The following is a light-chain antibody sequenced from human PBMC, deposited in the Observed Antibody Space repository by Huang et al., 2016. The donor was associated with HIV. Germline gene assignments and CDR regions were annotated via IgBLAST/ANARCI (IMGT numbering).Light chain of an antibody. V-gene: IGKV3-15*01. J-gene: IGKJ3*01. CDR2: GAF. Sequence: EIVMTQSPATLSVSPGERATLSCRASQSVSSNLAWYQQKPGQAPRLLIYGAFKRATGIAGRFSDSGYGTEFTLTISSLQSEDFAVYYCQQYNDWPPPSTFGPGTKVDIK. CDR3: QQYNDWPPPST. CDR1: QSVSSN.